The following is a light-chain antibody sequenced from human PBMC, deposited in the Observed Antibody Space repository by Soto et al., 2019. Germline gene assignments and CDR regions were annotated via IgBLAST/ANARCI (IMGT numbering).Light chain of an antibody. CDR1: QDFSNV. J-gene: IGKJ4*01. V-gene: IGKV1-9*01. CDR2: DAS. CDR3: QQLYSFPLT. Sequence: DIQLAQSPSFLCGSIGDRVTITCRASQDFSNVLAWYQQKPGRAPKLLMYDASTLQSGVPSRFSGSGSGTEFTLTISSLQPEDFATYYCQQLYSFPLTFGGGTKVDIK.